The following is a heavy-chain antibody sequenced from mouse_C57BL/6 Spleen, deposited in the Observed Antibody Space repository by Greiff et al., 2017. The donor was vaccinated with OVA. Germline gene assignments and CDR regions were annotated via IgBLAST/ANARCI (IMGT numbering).Heavy chain of an antibody. J-gene: IGHJ3*01. V-gene: IGHV1-64*01. CDR1: GYTFTSYW. CDR2: IHPNSGST. D-gene: IGHD1-1*01. CDR3: AECSSYRFAY. Sequence: QVQLQQPGAELVKPGASVKLSCKASGYTFTSYWMHWVKQRPGQGLEWIGMIHPNSGSTNYNEKFKGKATLTVDKSSSTAYMQLSSLTSEDSAVYYCAECSSYRFAYWGQGTLVTVSA.